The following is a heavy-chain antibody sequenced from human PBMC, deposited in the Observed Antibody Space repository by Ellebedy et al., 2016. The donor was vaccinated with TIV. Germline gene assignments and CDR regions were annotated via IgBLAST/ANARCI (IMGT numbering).Heavy chain of an antibody. Sequence: AASVKVSCKASGYTFTAHYMHWARQAPGQGLEWMGWINPNNGATKYAQKFQGRVTMTRDTSNTTAYMDLSRLRSDDTAVYYCAREGAYSSGWSDSWGQGTVVSVSS. D-gene: IGHD6-19*01. V-gene: IGHV1-2*02. CDR3: AREGAYSSGWSDS. J-gene: IGHJ5*01. CDR2: INPNNGAT. CDR1: GYTFTAHY.